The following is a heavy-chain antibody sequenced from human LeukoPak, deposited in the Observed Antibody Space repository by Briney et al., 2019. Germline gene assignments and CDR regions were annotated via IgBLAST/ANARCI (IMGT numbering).Heavy chain of an antibody. J-gene: IGHJ3*02. CDR2: ISWNSGSI. CDR3: AKGHRYYDILTGYSQGNAFDI. V-gene: IGHV3-9*01. Sequence: GGSLRLSCAASGFTFDDYAMHWVRQAPGKGLEWVSGISWNSGSIGYADSVKGRFTISRDNAKNSLYLRMNSLRAEDTALYYCAKGHRYYDILTGYSQGNAFDIWGQGTMVTVSS. CDR1: GFTFDDYA. D-gene: IGHD3-9*01.